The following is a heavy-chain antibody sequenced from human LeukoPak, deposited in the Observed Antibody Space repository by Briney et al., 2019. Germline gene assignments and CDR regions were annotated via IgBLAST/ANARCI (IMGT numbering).Heavy chain of an antibody. CDR2: IIPIFGTA. Sequence: VASVKVSCKASGGTFSSYAISWVRQAPGQGLEWMGGIIPIFGTANYAQKFQGRVTITADKSTSTAYMELSSLRSEDTAVYYCARDLGDFWSGYYTGAFDIWGQGTMVTVSS. D-gene: IGHD3-3*01. V-gene: IGHV1-69*06. CDR1: GGTFSSYA. CDR3: ARDLGDFWSGYYTGAFDI. J-gene: IGHJ3*02.